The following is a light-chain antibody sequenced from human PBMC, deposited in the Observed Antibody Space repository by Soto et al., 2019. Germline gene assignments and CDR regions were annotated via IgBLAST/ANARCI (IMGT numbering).Light chain of an antibody. CDR2: DVS. CDR3: SSYTSSSTPWV. Sequence: QSVLTQPASVSGSAGQSITITCTGTSSDVGGYNYVSWYQQHPGKAPKLMIYDVSNRPSGVSNRFSGSKSGNTASLTISGLQAEDEADYYCSSYTSSSTPWVFGPGTKVTVL. V-gene: IGLV2-14*01. CDR1: SSDVGGYNY. J-gene: IGLJ1*01.